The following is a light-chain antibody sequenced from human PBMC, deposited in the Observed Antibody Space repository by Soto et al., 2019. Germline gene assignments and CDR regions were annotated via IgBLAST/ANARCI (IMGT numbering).Light chain of an antibody. CDR2: VEGSGSY. V-gene: IGLV4-60*02. J-gene: IGLJ3*02. CDR3: ETWDSRPWV. Sequence: QLVLTQSSSASASLGSSVKLTCTLSSGHSTYIIAWHQQQPGKAPRYLMKVEGSGSYNKGSGGPDRFSGSSSGADRYLTISHLQFEDEADYYCETWDSRPWVFGGGTKVTVL. CDR1: SGHSTYI.